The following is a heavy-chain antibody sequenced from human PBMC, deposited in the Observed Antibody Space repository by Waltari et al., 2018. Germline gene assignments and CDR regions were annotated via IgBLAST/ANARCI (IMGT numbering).Heavy chain of an antibody. CDR1: GFTFSSYA. V-gene: IGHV3-30*01. CDR3: ARETRITIFGVASPDPNWFDP. D-gene: IGHD3-3*01. J-gene: IGHJ5*02. CDR2: ISYDGSNK. Sequence: QVQLVESGGGVVQPGRSLRLSCAASGFTFSSYAMHWVRQAPGKGLEWVAVISYDGSNKYYADSVKGRFTISRDNSKNTLYLQMNSLRAEDTAVYYCARETRITIFGVASPDPNWFDPWGQGTLVTVSS.